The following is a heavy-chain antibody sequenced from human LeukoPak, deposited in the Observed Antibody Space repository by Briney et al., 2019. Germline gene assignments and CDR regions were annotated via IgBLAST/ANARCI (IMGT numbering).Heavy chain of an antibody. Sequence: SQTLSLTCAISGDSVSSNSAAWNWIRQSPSRGLAWLGRTYYRSKWYNDYAVSVKSRITINPGTSKNQFSLQLNSVTPEDTAVYYCARGGLVRGTINSLTAFDIWGQGTIVTVSS. CDR1: GDSVSSNSAA. J-gene: IGHJ3*02. D-gene: IGHD3/OR15-3a*01. V-gene: IGHV6-1*01. CDR3: ARGGLVRGTINSLTAFDI. CDR2: TYYRSKWYN.